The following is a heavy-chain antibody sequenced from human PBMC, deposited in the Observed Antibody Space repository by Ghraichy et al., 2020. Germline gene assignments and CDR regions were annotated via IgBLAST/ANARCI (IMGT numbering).Heavy chain of an antibody. CDR1: GFTFSGYS. CDR3: ARHYYDTSAYYYPFDY. J-gene: IGHJ4*02. V-gene: IGHV3-21*01. CDR2: ISRSSTYI. Sequence: GGSLRLSCAASGFTFSGYSMNWVRQAPGKGLEWVSSISRSSTYIYYADSVKGRFIISRDNAKNSLSLQMNSLRAEDTAVYYCARHYYDTSAYYYPFDYWGQVTLVTVSS. D-gene: IGHD3-22*01.